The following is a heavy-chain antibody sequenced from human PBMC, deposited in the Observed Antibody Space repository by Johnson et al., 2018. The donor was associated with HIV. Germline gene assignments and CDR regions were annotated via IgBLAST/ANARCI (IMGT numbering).Heavy chain of an antibody. V-gene: IGHV3-9*01. D-gene: IGHD5-18*01. CDR3: ARADTAMVRGAFDI. J-gene: IGHJ3*02. CDR1: GFTFDDYA. Sequence: EVQLVESGGGSVQPGRSLRLSCAASGFTFDDYAMHWVRQAPGKGLEWVSGISWNSGSIGHADSVKGRFTISRDNAQNSLYLQMNSLRAEDTALYYCARADTAMVRGAFDIWGQGTMVTVSS. CDR2: ISWNSGSI.